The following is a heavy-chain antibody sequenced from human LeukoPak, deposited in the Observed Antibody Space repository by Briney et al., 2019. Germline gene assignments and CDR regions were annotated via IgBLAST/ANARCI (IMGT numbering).Heavy chain of an antibody. CDR1: GGSISSYY. CDR2: IYYSGST. D-gene: IGHD3-3*01. V-gene: IGHV4-59*01. Sequence: SETLSLTCTVSGGSISSYYWSWIRQPPGKGLEWIGYIYYSGSTNYNPSLKSRVTISVDTSKNQFSLKLSSVTAADTAVYYCARGKVYDFWSGYYNWFAPWGQGTLVTVSS. J-gene: IGHJ5*02. CDR3: ARGKVYDFWSGYYNWFAP.